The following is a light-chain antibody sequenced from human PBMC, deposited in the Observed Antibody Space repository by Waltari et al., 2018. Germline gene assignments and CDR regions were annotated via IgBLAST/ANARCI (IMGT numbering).Light chain of an antibody. J-gene: IGLJ3*02. CDR2: VNSDGSH. CDR3: QTGGHGTWV. Sequence: QLVLTQSPSASASLGASVKLTCTLSSGHTTNIIAWLQQKPEKGPRYLMKVNSDGSHNKGVWIPDRFAGSSSGAERYLTISSLQSEDEADYYCQTGGHGTWVFGGGTRLTVL. V-gene: IGLV4-69*01. CDR1: SGHTTNI.